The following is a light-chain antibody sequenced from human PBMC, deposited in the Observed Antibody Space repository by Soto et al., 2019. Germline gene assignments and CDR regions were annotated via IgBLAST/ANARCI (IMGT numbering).Light chain of an antibody. CDR2: GAS. CDR3: QQYNNWPPIT. Sequence: MMMTQSPATLSVSPGERVTLSCRTSHSVNSHVAWYQKKPGQAPRLLIYGASTRATGIPARFSGSGSGTEFTLTISSLQSEDFAVYYCQQYNNWPPITFGPGTKVDIK. V-gene: IGKV3-15*01. CDR1: HSVNSH. J-gene: IGKJ3*01.